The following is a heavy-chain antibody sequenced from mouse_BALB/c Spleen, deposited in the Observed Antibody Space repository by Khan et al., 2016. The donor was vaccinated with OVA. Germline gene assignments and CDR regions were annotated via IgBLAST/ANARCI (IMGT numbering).Heavy chain of an antibody. CDR1: GYSITSDYA. V-gene: IGHV3-2*02. CDR2: ISSTGST. Sequence: EVQLVESGPGLVKPSQSLSLTCTVTGYSITSDYAWNWIRQFPGNKLEWMGYISSTGSTSYNPSLKSRISITRDTSKNQFSLQLKSVTTEDTATYFCARSLYYSYGYALDCGGRGTSVTVSS. J-gene: IGHJ4*01. D-gene: IGHD2-14*01. CDR3: ARSLYYSYGYALDC.